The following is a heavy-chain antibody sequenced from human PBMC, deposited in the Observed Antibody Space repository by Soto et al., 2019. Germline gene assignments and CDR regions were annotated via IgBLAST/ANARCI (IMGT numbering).Heavy chain of an antibody. J-gene: IGHJ4*02. CDR1: GYTFSDFA. Sequence: QVLLVQSGPEVKKPGASMKVSCKTSGYTFSDFALTWVRQAPDQGLEWMGWISPYTGNTNYAQRLQDRVTMTTDTSTSTAYLELRSLRSDDTAVYYCARLGWELLSGLRDFDYWGQGTLVTVSS. D-gene: IGHD1-26*01. CDR3: ARLGWELLSGLRDFDY. CDR2: ISPYTGNT. V-gene: IGHV1-18*04.